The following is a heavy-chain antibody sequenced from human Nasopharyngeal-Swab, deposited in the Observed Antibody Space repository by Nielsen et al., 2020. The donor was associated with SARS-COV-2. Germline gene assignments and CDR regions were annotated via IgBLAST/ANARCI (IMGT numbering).Heavy chain of an antibody. J-gene: IGHJ3*02. D-gene: IGHD2-2*01. CDR1: GFTFSSYS. CDR3: ARDLFYCSSTSCPPLDAFDI. V-gene: IGHV3-21*01. CDR2: ISSSSSYI. Sequence: GESLKISRAASGFTFSSYSMNWVRQAPGKGLEWVSSISSSSSYIYYADSVKGRFTISRDNAKNSLYLQMNSLRAEDTAVYYCARDLFYCSSTSCPPLDAFDIWGQGTMVTVSS.